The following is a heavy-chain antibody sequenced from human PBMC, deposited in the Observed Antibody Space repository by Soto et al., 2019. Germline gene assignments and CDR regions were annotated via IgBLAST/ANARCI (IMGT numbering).Heavy chain of an antibody. CDR3: ALGLATIRVFALDI. CDR1: GFSLSTIGVG. J-gene: IGHJ3*02. Sequence: SGPTLVNPTHTLTLTCSFSGFSLSTIGVGVGWIRQSPGNSLEWLSLIYWSGDEHYRPSLNSRLSIIKDTSKNHVVLIMTDMDTVHTAKSYCALGLATIRVFALDIWRQ. D-gene: IGHD2-21*01. CDR2: IYWSGDE. V-gene: IGHV2-5*01.